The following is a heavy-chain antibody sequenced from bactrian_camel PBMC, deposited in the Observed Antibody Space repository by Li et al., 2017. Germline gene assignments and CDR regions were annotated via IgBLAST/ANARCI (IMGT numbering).Heavy chain of an antibody. CDR2: IHPSGRT. J-gene: IGHJ4*01. V-gene: IGHV3S53*01. D-gene: IGHD4*01. Sequence: HVQLVESGGGPVQAGGSLKLSCALPGTMFSAFCMGWYRQRPGKEREGVAGIHPSGRTSYAASVQGRFTIYKEDGGKTLLLQMNNLQPEDTARYYCATDFNDGRLDYDGACVNVGVLGQGTQVTVS. CDR1: GTMFSAFC.